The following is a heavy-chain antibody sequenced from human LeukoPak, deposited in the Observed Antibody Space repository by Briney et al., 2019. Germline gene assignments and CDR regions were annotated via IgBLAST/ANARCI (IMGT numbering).Heavy chain of an antibody. D-gene: IGHD6-13*01. CDR3: ARGGVRSSSWYRY. CDR2: INHSGST. J-gene: IGHJ4*02. Sequence: SETLSLTCAVYGGSFSGYYWSWIRQPPGKGLEWIGEINHSGSTNYNPSLKSRVTISVDTSKNQFSLKLSSVTAADTAVYYRARGGVRSSSWYRYWGQGTLVTVSS. CDR1: GGSFSGYY. V-gene: IGHV4-34*01.